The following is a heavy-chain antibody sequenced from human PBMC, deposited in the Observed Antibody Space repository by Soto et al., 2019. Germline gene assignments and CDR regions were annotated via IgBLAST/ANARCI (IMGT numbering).Heavy chain of an antibody. V-gene: IGHV3-48*03. CDR3: VREAPCSNGVCQFDY. J-gene: IGHJ4*02. CDR1: GFTFSPYE. CDR2: ISSSGSTI. Sequence: GGSLRLSCAASGFTFSPYEMSWVRQAPGKGLEWISYISSSGSTIHYADSVKGRFSISRDNAKKSLFLQMNSLRAGDTAVYYCVREAPCSNGVCQFDYWGRGTLVTVSS. D-gene: IGHD2-8*01.